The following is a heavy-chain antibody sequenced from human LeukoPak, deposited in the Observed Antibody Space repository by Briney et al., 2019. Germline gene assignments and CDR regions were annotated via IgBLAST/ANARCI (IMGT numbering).Heavy chain of an antibody. CDR2: INPNSGGT. V-gene: IGHV1-2*02. CDR1: GYTFTGYY. CDR3: ARDTGPYYYDSSGFDY. Sequence: ASVKVSCKASGYTFTGYYMHWVRQAPGQGLEWMGWINPNSGGTNYAQKFQGRVTMTRDTSISTAYMELSRLRSDDTAVYYCARDTGPYYYDSSGFDYWGQGTLVTVSS. J-gene: IGHJ4*02. D-gene: IGHD3-22*01.